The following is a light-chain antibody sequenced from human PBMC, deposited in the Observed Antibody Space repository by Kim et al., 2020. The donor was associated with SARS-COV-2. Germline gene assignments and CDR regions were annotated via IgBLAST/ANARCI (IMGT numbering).Light chain of an antibody. CDR3: QQYSNWPPGT. CDR1: QSVSSS. V-gene: IGKV3-15*01. Sequence: FPGERVTLSCRASQSVSSSLAWYQQQPGQAPRLLIYGASTRATDIPARFSGSGSGTEFTLTVSSLQSEDFAVYYCQQYSNWPPGTFGQGTKVDIK. CDR2: GAS. J-gene: IGKJ1*01.